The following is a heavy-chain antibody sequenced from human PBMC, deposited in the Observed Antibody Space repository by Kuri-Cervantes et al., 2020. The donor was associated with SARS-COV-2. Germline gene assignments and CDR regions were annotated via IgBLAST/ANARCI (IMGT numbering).Heavy chain of an antibody. Sequence: SQTLSLTCAVYGESFSGYYWSWIRQPPGKGLEWIGEINHSGSTKYNPSLESRVTISLDTSRNQFSLKLSSVTAADSAVYYCARSGYYSRGVTYYYMDVWDKGTTVTDSS. V-gene: IGHV4-34*01. CDR3: ARSGYYSRGVTYYYMDV. CDR1: GESFSGYY. J-gene: IGHJ6*03. CDR2: INHSGST. D-gene: IGHD3-22*01.